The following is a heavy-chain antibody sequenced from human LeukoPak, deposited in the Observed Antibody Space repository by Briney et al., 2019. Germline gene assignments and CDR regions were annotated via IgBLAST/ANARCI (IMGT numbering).Heavy chain of an antibody. D-gene: IGHD2-15*01. CDR3: AKLGVVASSGPLFDY. Sequence: GGSLRLSCAASGFTFTGFGMHWVRQAPGKGLEWLALISHDGSNQYYGDSVKGRFTISRDNSKNTLYLQMRNLRAEDTAIYYCAKLGVVASSGPLFDYWGQGTLVTVSS. J-gene: IGHJ4*02. V-gene: IGHV3-30*18. CDR1: GFTFTGFG. CDR2: ISHDGSNQ.